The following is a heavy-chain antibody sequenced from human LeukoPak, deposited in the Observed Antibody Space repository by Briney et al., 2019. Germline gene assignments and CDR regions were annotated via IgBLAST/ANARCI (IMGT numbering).Heavy chain of an antibody. J-gene: IGHJ4*02. Sequence: GGSLRLSCAASGFPFRDYYMTWIRQAPGKGLEWVSVIYSGGSTYYADSVKGRFTISRDNSKNTLYLQMNSLRAEDTAVYYCAREKPYSGSYAFDYWGQGTLVTVSS. D-gene: IGHD1-26*01. CDR1: GFPFRDYY. CDR2: IYSGGST. V-gene: IGHV3-53*01. CDR3: AREKPYSGSYAFDY.